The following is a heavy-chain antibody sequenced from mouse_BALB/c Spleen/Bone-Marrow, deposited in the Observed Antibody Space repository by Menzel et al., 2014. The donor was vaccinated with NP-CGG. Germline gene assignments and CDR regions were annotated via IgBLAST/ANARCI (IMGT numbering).Heavy chain of an antibody. Sequence: EVQLVESGAELVRPGALVKLSCKASGFNIKDYYMHWVKRRPEQGLEWIGWIDPENGNTIYDPKFQGKASITADTSSNTAYLRLCSLTSEDTAVYYCTRTYSFDYWGQGTTLTVSS. CDR1: GFNIKDYY. V-gene: IGHV14-1*02. CDR3: TRTYSFDY. J-gene: IGHJ2*01. CDR2: IDPENGNT.